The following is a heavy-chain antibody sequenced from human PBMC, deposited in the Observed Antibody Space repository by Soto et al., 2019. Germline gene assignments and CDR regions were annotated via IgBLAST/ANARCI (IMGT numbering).Heavy chain of an antibody. D-gene: IGHD4-17*01. Sequence: SETLSLTCSVSGGSVSDKTYYWSWIRQPPGKRLERIGYVYYSGTTNYNPSLKSRVTISVDLSKNRFSLRLSSVTTADTALYYCARTTAVPNTLRSRYFFDYWGQGTLVTVSS. V-gene: IGHV4-61*01. CDR1: GGSVSDKTYY. CDR2: VYYSGTT. CDR3: ARTTAVPNTLRSRYFFDY. J-gene: IGHJ4*02.